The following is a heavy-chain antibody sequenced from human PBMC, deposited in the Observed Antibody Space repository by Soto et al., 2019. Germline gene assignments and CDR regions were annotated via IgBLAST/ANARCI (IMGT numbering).Heavy chain of an antibody. D-gene: IGHD3-10*01. V-gene: IGHV4-30-2*01. CDR1: PASIGRSGYG. CDR3: ARAMVVRGGGFDY. Sequence: TLSPSCAMSPASIGRSGYGWSCQRRTPGQGLEGIGYIEHSGSTYSNPCLRSRVTISVERPQNQYSLKLSSVTAADTAVYSGARAMVVRGGGFDYWGQGTPGTVSS. J-gene: IGHJ4*02. CDR2: IEHSGST.